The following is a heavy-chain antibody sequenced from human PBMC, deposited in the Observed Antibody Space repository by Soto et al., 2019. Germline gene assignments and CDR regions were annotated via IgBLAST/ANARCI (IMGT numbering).Heavy chain of an antibody. D-gene: IGHD5-18*01. CDR3: ARAGYSYGTGYYFDY. Sequence: SEPLSLNSTVSGGSMRNYYWRWIRQPPGKGLEWIGFIYYTGSTNYIPSLKSRLTMSLHTSKNQFSLNLSSVTAADAAVYYCARAGYSYGTGYYFDYWGKGTLVTVS. CDR1: GGSMRNYY. V-gene: IGHV4-59*01. CDR2: IYYTGST. J-gene: IGHJ4*02.